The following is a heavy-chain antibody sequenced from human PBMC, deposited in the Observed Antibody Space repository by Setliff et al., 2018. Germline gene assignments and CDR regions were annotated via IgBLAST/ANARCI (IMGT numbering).Heavy chain of an antibody. V-gene: IGHV4-61*09. J-gene: IGHJ4*02. CDR1: GGSISSRTYY. Sequence: PSETLSLTCTVSGGSISSRTYYWSWIRQPAGKGLEWIGHIYTSWSTVYNPSLKSRVTISLDTSKNQFSLDLSSVTAADTAVYYCARGRNIAARLLDSWGQGTLVTVSS. CDR2: IYTSWST. D-gene: IGHD6-6*01. CDR3: ARGRNIAARLLDS.